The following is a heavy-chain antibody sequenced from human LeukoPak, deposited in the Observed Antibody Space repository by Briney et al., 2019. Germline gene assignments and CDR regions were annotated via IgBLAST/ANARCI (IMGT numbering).Heavy chain of an antibody. CDR1: GGSFSGYY. V-gene: IGHV4-34*01. J-gene: IGHJ5*02. Sequence: SETLSLTCAVYGGSFSGYYWSWIRKPPGKGLDWIGEINHSGSTNYNPSLKSRVTISVDTSKNQFSLKLSSVTAADTAVYYCARGERWADFWSGYYNNWFDPWGQGTLVTVS. CDR2: INHSGST. CDR3: ARGERWADFWSGYYNNWFDP. D-gene: IGHD3-3*01.